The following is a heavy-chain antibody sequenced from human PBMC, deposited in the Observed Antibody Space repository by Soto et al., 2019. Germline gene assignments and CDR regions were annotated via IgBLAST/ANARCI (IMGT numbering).Heavy chain of an antibody. CDR3: ARQDYGDYIYWFDP. CDR1: GFTVSSNY. CDR2: IYSGGST. J-gene: IGHJ5*02. Sequence: PGGSLRLSCAASGFTVSSNYMSWVRQAPGKGLEWVSVIYSGGSTYYADSVKGRFTISRDNSKNTLYLQMNSLRAEDTAVYYCARQDYGDYIYWFDPWGQGTLVTVSS. V-gene: IGHV3-53*01. D-gene: IGHD4-17*01.